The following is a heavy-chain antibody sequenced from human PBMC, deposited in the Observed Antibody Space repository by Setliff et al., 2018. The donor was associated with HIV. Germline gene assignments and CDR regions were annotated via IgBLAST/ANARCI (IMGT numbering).Heavy chain of an antibody. D-gene: IGHD4-17*01. J-gene: IGHJ4*02. CDR1: GGSISSYF. V-gene: IGHV4-59*01. CDR3: ARIYDYGSYYFDY. CDR2: IYYSGST. Sequence: SETLSLTCTVSGGSISSYFWSWVRQPPGKGLEWIGYIYYSGSTNYNPSLKSLVTMSVDTFKNQFSLKLSSVTAADTAVYYCARIYDYGSYYFDYWGQGTLVTVSS.